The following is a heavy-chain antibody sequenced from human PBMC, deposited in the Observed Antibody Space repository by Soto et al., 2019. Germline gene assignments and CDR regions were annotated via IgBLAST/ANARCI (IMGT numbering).Heavy chain of an antibody. Sequence: SETLSLTCTVSGGSISSYYWSWIRQPPGKGLEWIGYIYYSGSTNYNPSLKSRVTISVDTSKNQFSLKLSSVTAADTAVYYRARVGSSSSKYFDYWGQGTLVTVSS. V-gene: IGHV4-59*01. CDR3: ARVGSSSSKYFDY. CDR2: IYYSGST. D-gene: IGHD6-6*01. CDR1: GGSISSYY. J-gene: IGHJ4*02.